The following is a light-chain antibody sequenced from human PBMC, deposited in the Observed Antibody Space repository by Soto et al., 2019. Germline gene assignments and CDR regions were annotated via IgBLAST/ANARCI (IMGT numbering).Light chain of an antibody. Sequence: DIQMTQSPSSLSASVGDRVTITCQASQDIRKYLNWYQQKPGRAPKLLIYGASKLETGVPSRFSGSGYGTDFIFTISSLQPEDVATYSCQRYDNLPPFTFGPGTKVAIK. CDR2: GAS. V-gene: IGKV1-33*01. J-gene: IGKJ3*01. CDR1: QDIRKY. CDR3: QRYDNLPPFT.